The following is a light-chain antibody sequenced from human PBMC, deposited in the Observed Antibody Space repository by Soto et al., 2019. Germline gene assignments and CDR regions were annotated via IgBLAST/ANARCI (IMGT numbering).Light chain of an antibody. V-gene: IGKV1-27*01. Sequence: DIQLTQSPSSLSASVGDRVTITCRASQDITNYLAWYQQKPGKVPKLLMYAASTLQPGVPSRFSGSGSGTDFTLTITSLQPDDVATYYCQKCNRAPYTFGQGTKLEI. CDR1: QDITNY. CDR3: QKCNRAPYT. CDR2: AAS. J-gene: IGKJ2*01.